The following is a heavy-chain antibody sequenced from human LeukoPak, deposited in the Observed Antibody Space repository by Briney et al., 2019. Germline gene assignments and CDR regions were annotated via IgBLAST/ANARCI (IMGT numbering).Heavy chain of an antibody. Sequence: GGSLRLSCAASGFTFSSYSMNWVRQAPGKGLEWVSSISSSSSYIYYADSVKGRFTISRDNAKNSLYLQMNSLRAEDTALYYCAKAAPLGLYDYWGQGTLVTVSS. D-gene: IGHD3-10*01. J-gene: IGHJ4*02. V-gene: IGHV3-21*04. CDR3: AKAAPLGLYDY. CDR1: GFTFSSYS. CDR2: ISSSSSYI.